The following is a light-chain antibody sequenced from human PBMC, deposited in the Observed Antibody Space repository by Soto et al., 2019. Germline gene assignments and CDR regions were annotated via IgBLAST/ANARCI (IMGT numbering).Light chain of an antibody. J-gene: IGKJ1*01. Sequence: EKVLKISPATLSLYPGERATLSCRASQSVSSYLAWYQQKPGQAPRLLIYDASNRATGIPARFSGSGSGTDFTLTISRLEPEDFIVYCCQLYAISFWTFAQGTNVDVK. CDR2: DAS. CDR3: QLYAISFWT. V-gene: IGKV3-11*01. CDR1: QSVSSY.